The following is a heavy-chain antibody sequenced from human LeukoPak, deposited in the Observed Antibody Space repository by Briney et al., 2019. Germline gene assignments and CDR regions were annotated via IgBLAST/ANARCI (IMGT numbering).Heavy chain of an antibody. D-gene: IGHD3-9*01. Sequence: PSETLSLTCTVSGGSISSYYWSWIRQPPGKGLEWIGYIYYSGSTNYNPSLKSRVTISVDASKNQFSLKLSSVTAADTAVYYCARAATRGELVIINWFDPWGQGTLVTVSS. CDR2: IYYSGST. CDR3: ARAATRGELVIINWFDP. J-gene: IGHJ5*02. V-gene: IGHV4-59*01. CDR1: GGSISSYY.